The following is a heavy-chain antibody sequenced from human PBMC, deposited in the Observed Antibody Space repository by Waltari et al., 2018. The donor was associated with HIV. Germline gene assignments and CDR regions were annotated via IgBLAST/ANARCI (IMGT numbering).Heavy chain of an antibody. V-gene: IGHV3-11*01. CDR1: GFTFSNYY. CDR3: ARDRWYYFDTSDYFYDY. CDR2: ISNSGDII. J-gene: IGHJ4*02. Sequence: QVQLVESGGGLVKPGGSLRLSCAASGFTFSNYYITFIRQAPGKGLEWISSISNSGDIIYYADSVKGRFTISRDNAKNSLYLQMNSLRAEDTAVYYCARDRWYYFDTSDYFYDYWGQGTLVTVSS. D-gene: IGHD3-22*01.